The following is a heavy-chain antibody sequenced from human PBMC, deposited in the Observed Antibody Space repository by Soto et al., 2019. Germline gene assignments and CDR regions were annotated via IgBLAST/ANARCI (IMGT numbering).Heavy chain of an antibody. CDR3: AKSSPMVTSEIDY. CDR1: GFTFSSYG. V-gene: IGHV3-30*18. CDR2: ISYDGSNK. Sequence: GGSLRLSCAASGFTFSSYGMHWVRQAPGKGLEWVAVISYDGSNKYYADSVKGRFTISRDNSKNTLYLQMNSLRAEGTAVYYCAKSSPMVTSEIDYWGQGTLVTVSS. J-gene: IGHJ4*02. D-gene: IGHD2-15*01.